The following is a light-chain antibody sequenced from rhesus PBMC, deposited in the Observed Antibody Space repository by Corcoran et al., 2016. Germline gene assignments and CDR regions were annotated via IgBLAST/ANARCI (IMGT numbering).Light chain of an antibody. CDR1: QDISSY. Sequence: DIQMTQSPSSLSASVGHTVTITCRASQDISSYLNWFQKKPGKAPKLLIYDASILESGVPPRFSGSGAGTDFTLTISSLQPEDFATYYCLQHDSYPFPFGPGTKLDIK. J-gene: IGKJ3*01. CDR3: LQHDSYPFP. CDR2: DAS. V-gene: IGKV1-28*02.